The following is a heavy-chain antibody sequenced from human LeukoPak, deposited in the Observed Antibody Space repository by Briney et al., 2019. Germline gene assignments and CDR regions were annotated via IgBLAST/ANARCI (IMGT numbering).Heavy chain of an antibody. Sequence: SETLSLTCTVSGGSMSNYYWSCIRQPPGKGLEWIGYIYYSGSTNYNPSLKSRVTISVDTSKNQFSLKLSSVTAADTAVYYCARGSRNFDYRGQGTLVTVSS. CDR2: IYYSGST. CDR3: ARGSRNFDY. V-gene: IGHV4-59*01. CDR1: GGSMSNYY. J-gene: IGHJ4*02.